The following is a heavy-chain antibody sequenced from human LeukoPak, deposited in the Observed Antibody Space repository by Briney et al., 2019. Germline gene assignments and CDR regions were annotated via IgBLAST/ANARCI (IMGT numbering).Heavy chain of an antibody. CDR1: GFTFSSYA. D-gene: IGHD3-3*01. Sequence: GGSLRLSCAASGFTFSSYAMPWDRQAPGKGLEWVAVISYDGSNKYYADSVKGRFTISRDNSKNTLYLQMNSLRAEDTAVYYCARDNDYDFWSGLPGHGYWGQGTLVTVSS. CDR2: ISYDGSNK. V-gene: IGHV3-30-3*01. J-gene: IGHJ4*02. CDR3: ARDNDYDFWSGLPGHGY.